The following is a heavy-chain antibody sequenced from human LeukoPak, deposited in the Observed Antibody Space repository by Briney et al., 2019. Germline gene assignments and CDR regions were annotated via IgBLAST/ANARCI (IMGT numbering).Heavy chain of an antibody. Sequence: ASVKVSCKASGYTFTNHYMHWVRQAPGQGLEWMGIINPSGGSTNNPQKFQGRFTMTSDTSTSTVYMELSSLRFEDTAVYYCARALSFGEIIAPYYLDYWGQGTLVTVSS. CDR1: GYTFTNHY. CDR3: ARALSFGEIIAPYYLDY. CDR2: INPSGGST. V-gene: IGHV1-46*01. J-gene: IGHJ4*02. D-gene: IGHD3-16*02.